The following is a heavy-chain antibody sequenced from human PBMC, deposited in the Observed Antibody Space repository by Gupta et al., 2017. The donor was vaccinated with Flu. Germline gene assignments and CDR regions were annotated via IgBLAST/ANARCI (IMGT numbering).Heavy chain of an antibody. Sequence: QITLTASGPTLVNPTQTRTLTCTFSGFSLSTRGVGVGWVRQPPGKALEWLALIYYKDNERYTSYLKTRLTITKDTSQNQVVLTMTNMDPVDTATDDGAYSNRDVYSDYGAAWGQGRRGTVSS. J-gene: IGHJ5*02. CDR1: GFSLSTRGVG. V-gene: IGHV2-5*01. D-gene: IGHD5-24*01. CDR2: IYYKDNE. CDR3: AYSNRDVYSDYGAA.